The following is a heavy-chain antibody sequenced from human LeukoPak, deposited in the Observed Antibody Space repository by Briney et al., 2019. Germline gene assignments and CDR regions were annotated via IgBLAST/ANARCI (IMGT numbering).Heavy chain of an antibody. Sequence: PSETLSLTCSVSGASVSNHYCTWIRQPPGKRLEWIGYAYYSGSTNYNASLKSRVTISVDTSKNQFSLRLNSVTAADTAVYYCAISCGGYVLDSWGQGTLVIVSS. CDR3: AISCGGYVLDS. J-gene: IGHJ4*02. V-gene: IGHV4-59*02. D-gene: IGHD5-12*01. CDR2: AYYSGST. CDR1: GASVSNHY.